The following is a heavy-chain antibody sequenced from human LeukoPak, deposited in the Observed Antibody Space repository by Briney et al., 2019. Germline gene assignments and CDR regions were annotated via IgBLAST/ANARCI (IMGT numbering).Heavy chain of an antibody. CDR3: ARNLYGTGEFDY. Sequence: VASVKVSFKASVYTFTSYDIHWLGQAAGQGLEWAGWMTPKSGNTGYAQKFQGRVTMTRDTSTGTAYIDLSSLRSEDTAVYFCARNLYGTGEFDYWGQGTLVTVSS. J-gene: IGHJ4*02. CDR1: VYTFTSYD. CDR2: MTPKSGNT. V-gene: IGHV1-8*01. D-gene: IGHD7-27*01.